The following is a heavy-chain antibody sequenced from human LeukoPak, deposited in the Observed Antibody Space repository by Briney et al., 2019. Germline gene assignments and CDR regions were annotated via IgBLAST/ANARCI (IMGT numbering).Heavy chain of an antibody. Sequence: ASVKVSCKVSGYTLTELSMHWVRQAPGKGLEWMGGFDPEDGETIYAQKFQGRVTMTEDTSTDTAYMALSSLRSEDTAVYYCATVKYYYDSSGYYYDYWGQGTLVTVSS. CDR2: FDPEDGET. CDR3: ATVKYYYDSSGYYYDY. J-gene: IGHJ4*02. V-gene: IGHV1-24*01. CDR1: GYTLTELS. D-gene: IGHD3-22*01.